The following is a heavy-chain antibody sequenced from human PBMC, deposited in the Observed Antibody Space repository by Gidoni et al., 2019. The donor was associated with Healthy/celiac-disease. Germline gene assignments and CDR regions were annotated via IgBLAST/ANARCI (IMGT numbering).Heavy chain of an antibody. Sequence: TRAVYGGSFSGYYWSWISQPPGKGLEWIGEINHSGSTNYNPSIKSRVTISVDTSKNQFSLKLSSVTAADTAVYYCARASLEQLVRRYFDYWGQGTLVTVSS. CDR1: GGSFSGYY. CDR2: INHSGST. J-gene: IGHJ4*02. D-gene: IGHD6-6*01. CDR3: ARASLEQLVRRYFDY. V-gene: IGHV4-34*01.